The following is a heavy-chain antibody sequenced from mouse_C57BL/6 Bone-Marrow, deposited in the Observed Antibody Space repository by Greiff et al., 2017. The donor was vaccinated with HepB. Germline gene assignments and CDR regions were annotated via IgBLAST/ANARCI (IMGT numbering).Heavy chain of an antibody. Sequence: EVQLQESGAELVRPGASVKLSCTASGFNIKDDYMHWVKQRPEQGLEWIGWIDPENGDTEYASKFQGKATITADTSSKTAYLQLSSLTSEDTAVYYCTTAYYCNYVSVLWFAYWGQGTRVTVSA. CDR2: IDPENGDT. CDR1: GFNIKDDY. V-gene: IGHV14-4*01. J-gene: IGHJ3*01. CDR3: TTAYYCNYVSVLWFAY. D-gene: IGHD2-10*01.